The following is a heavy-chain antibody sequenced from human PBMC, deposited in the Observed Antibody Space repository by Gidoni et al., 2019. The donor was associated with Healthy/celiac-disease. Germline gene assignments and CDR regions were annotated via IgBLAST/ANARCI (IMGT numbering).Heavy chain of an antibody. V-gene: IGHV1-69*04. Sequence: QGQLVQSGAAVKKPGTSEKVSCKAAGGQVSSYAISWVRQAPGQGLEWMGRLIPFLGLANYAQKFPGRVTIPADNSTSTAYMELSSLRSEDTAVYYCARGGDYSSGWYVDYWGQGTLVTVSS. CDR3: ARGGDYSSGWYVDY. CDR2: LIPFLGLA. D-gene: IGHD6-19*01. J-gene: IGHJ4*02. CDR1: GGQVSSYA.